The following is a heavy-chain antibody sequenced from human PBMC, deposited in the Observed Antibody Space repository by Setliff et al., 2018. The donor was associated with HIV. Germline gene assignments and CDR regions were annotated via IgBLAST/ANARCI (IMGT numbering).Heavy chain of an antibody. V-gene: IGHV3-30*18. CDR3: AKVGGDGRFHYYQLDV. CDR1: GFTFSYYA. Sequence: SCAASGFTFSYYAMHWVRQGPGKGLEWLAVLSDDGSRKSYADSLEGRFTISRDNSKNTLFLLVNRLRPEDTAVYYCAKVGGDGRFHYYQLDVWGKGTTVTVSS. D-gene: IGHD2-21*02. CDR2: LSDDGSRK. J-gene: IGHJ6*03.